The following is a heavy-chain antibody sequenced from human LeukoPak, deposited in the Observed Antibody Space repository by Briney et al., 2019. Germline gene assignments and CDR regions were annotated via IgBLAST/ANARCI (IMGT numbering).Heavy chain of an antibody. J-gene: IGHJ4*02. D-gene: IGHD3-16*01. V-gene: IGHV3-48*01. Sequence: GGSLRLSCAASGFTFSSYSMNWVRQAPGKGLEWVSYISSSSSTIYYADSVKGRFTISRDNAKNSLYLQMNSLRAEDTAVYYCASLRGHKNYWGQGTLVTVSS. CDR2: ISSSSSTI. CDR1: GFTFSSYS. CDR3: ASLRGHKNY.